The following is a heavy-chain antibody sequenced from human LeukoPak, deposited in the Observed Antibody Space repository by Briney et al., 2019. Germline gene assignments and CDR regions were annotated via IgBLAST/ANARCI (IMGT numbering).Heavy chain of an antibody. J-gene: IGHJ4*02. CDR2: VYYSGST. Sequence: PSETLSLTCTVSGGSLSNYYWSRIRQPPGKGLEWIGYVYYSGSTNYNPSLKSRVTISVDTSKNQFSLKLTSVTAADTAVYYCARLAYCGGDCFYFDYWGQGNLVTVSS. CDR1: GGSLSNYY. D-gene: IGHD2-21*02. CDR3: ARLAYCGGDCFYFDY. V-gene: IGHV4-59*01.